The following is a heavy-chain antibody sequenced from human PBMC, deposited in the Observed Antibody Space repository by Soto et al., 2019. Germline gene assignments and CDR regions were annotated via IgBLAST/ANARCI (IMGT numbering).Heavy chain of an antibody. CDR1: GGSIRSGGYY. D-gene: IGHD5-18*01. V-gene: IGHV4-31*03. J-gene: IGHJ6*02. Sequence: SETLSLTCTVSGGSIRSGGYYWSWVRQNPRKGLEWIGNIYYSGNTYYNPSLKSRLTISVDTSKNQFSLNLSSVTAADTAVYYCARDRLMATAGTARHYFGLDVWGQGTTVTAP. CDR2: IYYSGNT. CDR3: ARDRLMATAGTARHYFGLDV.